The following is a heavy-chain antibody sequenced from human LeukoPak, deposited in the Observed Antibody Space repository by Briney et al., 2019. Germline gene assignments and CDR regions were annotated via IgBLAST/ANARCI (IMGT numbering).Heavy chain of an antibody. CDR3: ARAYGEYYYMDV. CDR2: ISSSGSNM. J-gene: IGHJ6*03. CDR1: GFTSSRYS. V-gene: IGHV3-48*01. Sequence: RGSLRLSSAPSGFTSSRYSMNGVPPAPRKGVWWVLLISSSGSNMYFADSVKGRFTISRDNAKNSLYLQMRRLRAEDTAVYYCARAYGEYYYMDVWGKGTTVTVSS. D-gene: IGHD3-10*01.